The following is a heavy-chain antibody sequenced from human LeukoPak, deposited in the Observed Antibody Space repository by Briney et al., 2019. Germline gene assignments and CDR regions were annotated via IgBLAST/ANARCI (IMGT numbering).Heavy chain of an antibody. CDR3: ARGAMVRGANPREVWFDP. V-gene: IGHV4-39*07. CDR1: GGSISSSSYY. Sequence: SETLSLTCTVSGGSISSSSYYWGWIRQPPGKGLEWIGSIYYSGSTYYNPSLKSRVTISVDTSKNQFSLKLSSVTAADTAVYYCARGAMVRGANPREVWFDPWGQGTLVTVSS. J-gene: IGHJ5*02. D-gene: IGHD3-10*01. CDR2: IYYSGST.